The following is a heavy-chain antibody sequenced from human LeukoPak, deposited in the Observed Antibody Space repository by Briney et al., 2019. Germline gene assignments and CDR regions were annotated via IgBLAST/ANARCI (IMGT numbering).Heavy chain of an antibody. CDR2: IWYDGSNK. J-gene: IGHJ4*02. V-gene: IGHV3-33*01. D-gene: IGHD1-14*01. CDR1: GFTFSSYG. Sequence: PGWSLRLSCAASGFTFSSYGMHWVRQAPGKGLEWVAVIWYDGSNKYYADSVKGRFTISRDNSKNTLYLQMNSLRAEDTAVYYCARKTVEEGVDYWGQGTLVTVSS. CDR3: ARKTVEEGVDY.